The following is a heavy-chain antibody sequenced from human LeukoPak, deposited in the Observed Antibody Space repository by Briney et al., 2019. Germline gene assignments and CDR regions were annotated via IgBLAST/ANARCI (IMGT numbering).Heavy chain of an antibody. V-gene: IGHV3-11*04. J-gene: IGHJ6*03. D-gene: IGHD5-18*01. Sequence: GGSLRLSCAASGFTFSDYYMSWIRQAPGKGLEWVSYISSSGSTIYYADSVKGRFTISRDNAKNSLYLQMNSLRAEDTAVYYCARVAGYSYGPEQYYYYYYMDVWGKGTTVTISS. CDR2: ISSSGSTI. CDR3: ARVAGYSYGPEQYYYYYYMDV. CDR1: GFTFSDYY.